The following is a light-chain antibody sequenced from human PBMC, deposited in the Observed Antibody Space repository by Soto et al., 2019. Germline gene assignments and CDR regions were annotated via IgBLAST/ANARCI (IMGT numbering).Light chain of an antibody. CDR1: SSNIGSNY. V-gene: IGLV1-47*01. CDR3: AAWDDTLNGLV. J-gene: IGLJ2*01. CDR2: RAS. Sequence: QSALTQPPSASGTPGQRVTISCSGSSSNIGSNYVYWYQQVPGTAPRLLMDRASQRPSGVPDRFAGSKSGTSASLAISGLRSEDEAEYYCAAWDDTLNGLVFGGGTQLTVL.